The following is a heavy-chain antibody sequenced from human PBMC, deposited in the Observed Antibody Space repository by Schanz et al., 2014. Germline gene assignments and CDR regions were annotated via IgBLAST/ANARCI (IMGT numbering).Heavy chain of an antibody. V-gene: IGHV3-23*04. CDR2: ISGSGGST. D-gene: IGHD3-10*01. Sequence: EGQLVESGGGLVQPGGSLRISCAASGFTFSGYAMSWVRQAPGKGLEWVSAISGSGGSTYYADSVKGRFTISRDNSKNTLYLQMNSLRAEDTAVYYCRLWFGELYYGMDVWGQGTTVTVSS. CDR3: RLWFGELYYGMDV. CDR1: GFTFSGYA. J-gene: IGHJ6*02.